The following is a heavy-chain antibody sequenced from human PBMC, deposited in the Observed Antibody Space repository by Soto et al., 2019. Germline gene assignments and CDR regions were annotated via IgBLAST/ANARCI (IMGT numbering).Heavy chain of an antibody. CDR3: ARGPPFH. CDR1: GGSISSGGYS. J-gene: IGHJ4*02. D-gene: IGHD3-16*01. Sequence: PSETLSLTCAVSGGSISSGGYSWSWIRQPQGKGLEWIGYIYHSGSTYYNPSLKILFTLSVDKSKNQFSLKLSSVTAADTAVYYCARGPPFHWGQGTLVTVSS. V-gene: IGHV4-30-2*01. CDR2: IYHSGST.